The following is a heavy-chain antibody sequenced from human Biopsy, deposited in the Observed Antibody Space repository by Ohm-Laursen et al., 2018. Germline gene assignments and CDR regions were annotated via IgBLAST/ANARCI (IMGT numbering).Heavy chain of an antibody. D-gene: IGHD2-15*01. J-gene: IGHJ4*02. CDR1: GKTFSDYY. CDR3: GNEVHGRDY. Sequence: TLSLTCAVYGKTFSDYYWSWIRQPPGKGLEWIGQINQSGRTNYNPSLKSRVNISADKSNNQFSLKLTSVTSADTAVYFCGNEVHGRDYWGRGTLVTVSS. V-gene: IGHV4-34*08. CDR2: INQSGRT.